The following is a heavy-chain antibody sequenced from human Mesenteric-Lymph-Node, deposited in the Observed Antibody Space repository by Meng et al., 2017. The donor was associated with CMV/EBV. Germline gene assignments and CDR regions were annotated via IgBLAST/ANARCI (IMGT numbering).Heavy chain of an antibody. V-gene: IGHV3-23*03. J-gene: IGHJ4*02. Sequence: GESLKISCAASGFTFSRYAMSWVRQAPGKGLEWVSVIYSDGGSTYYGDSVKGRFTISRDNSKNTLYLQMNSLRAEDTAVYYCARGPQYQLLNYWGQGTLVTVSS. CDR3: ARGPQYQLLNY. D-gene: IGHD2-2*01. CDR1: GFTFSRYA. CDR2: IYSDGGST.